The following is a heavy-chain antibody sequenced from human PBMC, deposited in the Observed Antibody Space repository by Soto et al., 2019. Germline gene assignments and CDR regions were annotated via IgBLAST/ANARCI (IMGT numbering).Heavy chain of an antibody. D-gene: IGHD2-2*01. J-gene: IGHJ6*02. Sequence: SETLSLTCTVSGGSSSSGGYYCSWIRQQPRKGLEWIGYIYYSGSTYYNPSLKSRVTISVDTSKNQFSLNLSSVTAADTAVYYCARDFRVVPASGGIYYYYYVMDVWGQGTTVTVSS. CDR1: GGSSSSGGYY. V-gene: IGHV4-31*03. CDR2: IYYSGST. CDR3: ARDFRVVPASGGIYYYYYVMDV.